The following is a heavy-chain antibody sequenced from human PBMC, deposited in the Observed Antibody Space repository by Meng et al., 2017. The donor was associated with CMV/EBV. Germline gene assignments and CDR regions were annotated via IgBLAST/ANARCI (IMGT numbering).Heavy chain of an antibody. D-gene: IGHD2-21*01. V-gene: IGHV1-18*01. CDR1: GYTFTGYG. CDR2: ISVYNGHT. J-gene: IGHJ4*01. CDR3: ARGVPLGIIYSFDY. Sequence: VQCCVEVKKPGASGKVSCKASGYTFTGYGFSWLRQAPGQGLEWMGWISVYNGHTNFAQNLQGRVTMTTDTSTSTAYVELRSLRSDDTAIYYCARGVPLGIIYSFDYWGQGTLVTVSS.